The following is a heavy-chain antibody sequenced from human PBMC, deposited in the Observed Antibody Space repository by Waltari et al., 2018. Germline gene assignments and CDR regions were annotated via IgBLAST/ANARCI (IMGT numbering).Heavy chain of an antibody. J-gene: IGHJ4*02. CDR1: GGSISSSSYY. CDR2: IYYSGST. V-gene: IGHV4-39*07. D-gene: IGHD4-17*01. Sequence: QLQLQESGPGLVKPSETLSLTCTVSGGSISSSSYYWGWIRQPTGKGLEWIGSIYYSGSTYYNPSLKSRVTISVDTSKNQFSLKLSSVTAADTAVYYCASIPVYGDYWYYFDYWGQGTLVTVSS. CDR3: ASIPVYGDYWYYFDY.